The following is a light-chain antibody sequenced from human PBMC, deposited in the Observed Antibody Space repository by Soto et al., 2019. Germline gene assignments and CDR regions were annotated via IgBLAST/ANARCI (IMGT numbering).Light chain of an antibody. CDR2: TSF. V-gene: IGKV1-39*01. CDR1: QSIGTF. Sequence: IQMTQSPSSLSASVGDRVSITCRASQSIGTFLNWYQQKPGEAPNLLIHTSFTLYSGVPSRFSGTGSGTDFTLTISSLQPEDFATYFCQQSYNIPRTFGQGTRLEIK. J-gene: IGKJ5*01. CDR3: QQSYNIPRT.